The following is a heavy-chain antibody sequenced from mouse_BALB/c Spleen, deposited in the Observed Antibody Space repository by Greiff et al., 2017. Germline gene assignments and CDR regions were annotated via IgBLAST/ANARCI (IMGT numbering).Heavy chain of an antibody. CDR3: ARYRYDPWFAY. Sequence: VQLQQSGAELMKPGASVKISCKATGYTFSSYWIEWVKQRPGHGLEWIGEILPGSGSTNYNEKFKGKATFTADTSSNTAYMQLSSLTSEDSAVYYCARYRYDPWFAYWGQGTLVTVSA. CDR1: GYTFSSYW. V-gene: IGHV1-9*01. D-gene: IGHD2-14*01. J-gene: IGHJ3*01. CDR2: ILPGSGST.